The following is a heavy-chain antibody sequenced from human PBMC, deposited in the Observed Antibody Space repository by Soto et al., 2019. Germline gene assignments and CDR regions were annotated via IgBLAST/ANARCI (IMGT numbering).Heavy chain of an antibody. Sequence: ASVKVSCKASGYTFTSYGISWVRQAPGQGLEWMGWISAYNGNTNYAQKLQGRVTTTTDTSTSTAYMELRSLRSDDTAVYYCARDQRRNYDSSGYYGGSDYWGQGTLVTVSS. CDR3: ARDQRRNYDSSGYYGGSDY. V-gene: IGHV1-18*04. J-gene: IGHJ4*02. CDR2: ISAYNGNT. CDR1: GYTFTSYG. D-gene: IGHD3-22*01.